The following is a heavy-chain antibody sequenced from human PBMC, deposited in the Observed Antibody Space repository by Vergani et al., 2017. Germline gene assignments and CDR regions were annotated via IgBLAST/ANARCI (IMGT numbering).Heavy chain of an antibody. V-gene: IGHV4-34*01. Sequence: QVQLQQWGAGLLKPSETLSLTCAVYGGSFSGYYWSWIRQPPGKGREWIGEMNHSGSTNYNPSLKSRVTISVDTAKNQFSLKLSSVTAADTTVYYCAGGRCIAARPPSSRSCYYYYYMDVWGKGTTVTVSS. CDR1: GGSFSGYY. CDR2: MNHSGST. CDR3: AGGRCIAARPPSSRSCYYYYYMDV. J-gene: IGHJ6*03. D-gene: IGHD6-6*01.